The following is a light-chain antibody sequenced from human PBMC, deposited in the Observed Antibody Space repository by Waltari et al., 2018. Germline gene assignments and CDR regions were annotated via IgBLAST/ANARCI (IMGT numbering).Light chain of an antibody. CDR3: QQYYSRRT. CDR2: WAS. CDR1: QSVLYNSNDKNY. J-gene: IGKJ1*01. Sequence: DIVMTQSPEFLAVSLGERATINCKSSQSVLYNSNDKNYLAWYQQKPGQPPKLLIYWASTRRSGVPYRFSGSGSGTDFTLTINSLQAGDVAVYYGQQYYSRRTFGRGTRVEIK. V-gene: IGKV4-1*01.